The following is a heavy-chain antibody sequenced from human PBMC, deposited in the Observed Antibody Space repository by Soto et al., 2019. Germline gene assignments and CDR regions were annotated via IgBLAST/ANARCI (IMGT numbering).Heavy chain of an antibody. J-gene: IGHJ3*02. Sequence: GGSLRLSCAASGFTFSSYWMHWVRQAPGKGLVWVSRINSDGSSTSYADSVKGRFTISRDNAKNTLYLQMNSLRAEDTAVYYCARAASYDILTGYFLPPSDAFDIWGQGTMVTVSS. CDR2: INSDGSST. V-gene: IGHV3-74*01. CDR3: ARAASYDILTGYFLPPSDAFDI. CDR1: GFTFSSYW. D-gene: IGHD3-9*01.